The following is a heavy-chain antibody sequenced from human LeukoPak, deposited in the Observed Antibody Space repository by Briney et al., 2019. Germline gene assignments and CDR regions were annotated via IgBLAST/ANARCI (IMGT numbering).Heavy chain of an antibody. Sequence: GASVKVSCKASGYTFTSYGISWVRQAPGQGLEWMGWISAYNGNTNYAQKLQGRVTMTTDTSTSTAYMELSSLRSEDTAVYYCATDPTTVYSFDYWGQGTLVTVSS. J-gene: IGHJ4*02. CDR1: GYTFTSYG. D-gene: IGHD4-11*01. CDR3: ATDPTTVYSFDY. V-gene: IGHV1-18*01. CDR2: ISAYNGNT.